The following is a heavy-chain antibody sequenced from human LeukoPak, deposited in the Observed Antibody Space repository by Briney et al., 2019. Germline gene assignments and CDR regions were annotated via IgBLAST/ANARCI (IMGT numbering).Heavy chain of an antibody. Sequence: SETLSLTCTVSGASISSRSYYWGWIRQPPGKGLEWIGNIYYSESSYYNPSLKSRVTISADTSKNQFSLKLSSVTAADTAVYYCARQGVNEVFDYWGQGTLVTVSS. J-gene: IGHJ4*02. CDR1: GASISSRSYY. CDR3: ARQGVNEVFDY. V-gene: IGHV4-39*01. D-gene: IGHD5/OR15-5a*01. CDR2: IYYSESS.